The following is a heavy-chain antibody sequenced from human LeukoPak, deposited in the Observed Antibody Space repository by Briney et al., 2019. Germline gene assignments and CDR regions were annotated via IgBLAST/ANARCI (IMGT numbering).Heavy chain of an antibody. CDR1: GFTFSSYA. CDR2: ISGSGGST. CDR3: AKFHGYSNW. D-gene: IGHD5-12*01. Sequence: GGSLRLSCAASGFTFSSYAMSWVRQAPGKGLEWVSGISGSGGSTYYADSVKGRFTISRDNFKSTLFLQMNSLRAEDTAVYYCAKFHGYSNWGGPGTLVTVSS. V-gene: IGHV3-23*01. J-gene: IGHJ4*02.